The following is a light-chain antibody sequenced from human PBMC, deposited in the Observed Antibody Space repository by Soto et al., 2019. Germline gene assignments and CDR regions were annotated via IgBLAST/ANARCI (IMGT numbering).Light chain of an antibody. V-gene: IGLV2-23*01. CDR1: SNDFWTYYF. CDR2: DGT. CDR3: GSYATYNMI. J-gene: IGLJ2*01. Sequence: QSVLTQPASVSGSPGQSITISCTRTSNDFWTYYFVSWYQQHPDKAPKLIIYDGTERPSGVSNRFSGSKSGNTASLTISGLQAEDEAHYYCGSYATYNMILGGGTKLTVL.